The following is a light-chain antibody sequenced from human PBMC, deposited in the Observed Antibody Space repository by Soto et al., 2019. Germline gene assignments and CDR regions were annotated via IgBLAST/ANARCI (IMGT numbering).Light chain of an antibody. CDR2: DVT. CDR3: CSYAGSYIFV. J-gene: IGLJ1*01. Sequence: QSVLTQPHSVSGSPGQSVTISCTGTSSDVGGYNYVSWYQQHPDKAPKVMIYDVTKRPSGVPDRFSGSKSGNTASLTISGLQAEDEADYYCCSYAGSYIFVFGTGTKLTVL. CDR1: SSDVGGYNY. V-gene: IGLV2-11*01.